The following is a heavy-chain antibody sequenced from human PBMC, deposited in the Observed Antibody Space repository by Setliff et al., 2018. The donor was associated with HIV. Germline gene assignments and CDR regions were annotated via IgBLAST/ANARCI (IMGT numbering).Heavy chain of an antibody. CDR3: ATLNEYAYQTGGWFDP. V-gene: IGHV1-46*01. CDR2: INAGGGTI. D-gene: IGHD3-16*01. CDR1: GYTFINFY. Sequence: ASVKVSCKASGYTFINFYMHWVRQAPGQGLEWMGIINAGGGTIVYAQNFQGRVTMASDTSTNTIYMELRSLRSADTAIYYCATLNEYAYQTGGWFDPWGQGTPVTVSS. J-gene: IGHJ5*02.